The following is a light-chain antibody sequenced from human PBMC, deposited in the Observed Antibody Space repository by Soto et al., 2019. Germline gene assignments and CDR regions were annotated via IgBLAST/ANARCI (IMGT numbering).Light chain of an antibody. CDR1: HSVSSDY. Sequence: EIVLTQSPNTLSLSPGERATLSCRASHSVSSDYLVWYQQKPGQAPRLLIYGASSRATGIPDRFSGSGSGTDFTLTIRRLEPEDFAVYYCQQYGSSYPWTFGQGTKVDIK. V-gene: IGKV3-20*01. J-gene: IGKJ1*01. CDR2: GAS. CDR3: QQYGSSYPWT.